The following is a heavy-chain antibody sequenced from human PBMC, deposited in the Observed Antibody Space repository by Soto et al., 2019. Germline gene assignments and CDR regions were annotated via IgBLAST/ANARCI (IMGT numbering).Heavy chain of an antibody. D-gene: IGHD1-1*01. CDR2: IYYSGST. CDR1: GGSISSYY. J-gene: IGHJ6*02. CDR3: ARGQLERLYHYGMDV. Sequence: SETLSLTCTVSGGSISSYYWSWIRQPPGKGLEWIGYIYYSGSTNYNPSLKSRVTISVDTSKNQFSLKLSSVTAADTAVYYCARGQLERLYHYGMDVWGQGTTVTVSS. V-gene: IGHV4-59*01.